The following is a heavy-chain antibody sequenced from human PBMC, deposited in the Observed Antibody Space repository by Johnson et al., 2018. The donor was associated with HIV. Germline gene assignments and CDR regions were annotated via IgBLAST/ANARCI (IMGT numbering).Heavy chain of an antibody. CDR1: GFTFSNAW. CDR3: VETYGSGSLGPFDI. CDR2: IKSKTDGGTT. V-gene: IGHV3-15*01. J-gene: IGHJ3*02. Sequence: VQLVESGGGLVKPGGSLRLSCAASGFTFSNAWMSWVRQAPGKGLEWVGRIKSKTDGGTTDYDAPVKGRFTISRDDSKNPLSLQMNSMKTEDTAVYYCVETYGSGSLGPFDIWGQGTMVTVSS. D-gene: IGHD3-10*01.